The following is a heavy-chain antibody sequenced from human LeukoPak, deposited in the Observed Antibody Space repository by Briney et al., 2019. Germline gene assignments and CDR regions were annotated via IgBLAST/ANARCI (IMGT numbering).Heavy chain of an antibody. V-gene: IGHV4-59*01. CDR2: IYYSGST. CDR3: ARGGGWYAFDY. J-gene: IGHJ4*02. CDR1: GASISSYY. D-gene: IGHD6-19*01. Sequence: SETLSLTCTVSGASISSYYWSWIRQPPGKGLEWIGYIYYSGSTNYNPSLKSRVTISVDTSKNQFSLKLRSVTAADTAVYYCARGGGWYAFDYWGQGTLVTVSS.